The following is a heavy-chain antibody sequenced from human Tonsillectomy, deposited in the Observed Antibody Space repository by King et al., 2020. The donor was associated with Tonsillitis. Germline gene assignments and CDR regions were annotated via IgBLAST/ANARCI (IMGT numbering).Heavy chain of an antibody. J-gene: IGHJ4*02. CDR3: VRGTIPQLGLKTGFDS. Sequence: VQLVESGGGLVQPGGSLRLSCAASGFTFSSYWMYWVRQAPGKGLEWVANIKPDGSEKYYVDSVKGRFTISRDNAKNSLYLQMINLRAEDTAVYYWVRGTIPQLGLKTGFDSWGQGTLVTVSS. D-gene: IGHD1-14*01. CDR1: GFTFSSYW. CDR2: IKPDGSEK. V-gene: IGHV3-7*03.